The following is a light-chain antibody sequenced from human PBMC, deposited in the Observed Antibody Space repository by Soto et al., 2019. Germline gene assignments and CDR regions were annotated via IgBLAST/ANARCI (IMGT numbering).Light chain of an antibody. CDR1: SSDVGSYNL. CDR2: EVS. Sequence: QSVLTQPASVSGSPGQSITISCTGTSSDVGSYNLVSWYQQHPGKAPKLMIYEVSKRPSGVSNRFSGSKSGNTASLTISGLQAEDEADYYCCSYAGSSLYVLGTGTKVTV. V-gene: IGLV2-23*02. J-gene: IGLJ1*01. CDR3: CSYAGSSLYV.